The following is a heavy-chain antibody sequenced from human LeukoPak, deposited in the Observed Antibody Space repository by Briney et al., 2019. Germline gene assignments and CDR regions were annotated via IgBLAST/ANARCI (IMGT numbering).Heavy chain of an antibody. J-gene: IGHJ3*02. Sequence: GRSLRLSCAASGFTFGSYGMHWVRQAPGKGLEWVALIWYDGGSTYYVDSVKGRFTISRDNFKNTLYLQMNSLRAEDTAVYYCARRDLDAFDIWGQGTMVTVSS. CDR2: IWYDGGST. V-gene: IGHV3-33*01. CDR1: GFTFGSYG. CDR3: ARRDLDAFDI.